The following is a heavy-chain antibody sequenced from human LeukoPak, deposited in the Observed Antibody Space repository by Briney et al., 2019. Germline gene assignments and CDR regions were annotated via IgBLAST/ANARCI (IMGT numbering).Heavy chain of an antibody. CDR1: GXSISSSSHY. D-gene: IGHD3-10*01. V-gene: IGHV4-39*01. Sequence: SETLSLTCTVSGXSISSSSHYWVWIRQPPGKGLEWIGSIDYTGSTYYSPSLKSRVTISVDTSKNQFSLKLSSVTAADTAVYYCARNPGSFYNNNCFDPWGQGTLVTVSS. CDR2: IDYTGST. J-gene: IGHJ5*02. CDR3: ARNPGSFYNNNCFDP.